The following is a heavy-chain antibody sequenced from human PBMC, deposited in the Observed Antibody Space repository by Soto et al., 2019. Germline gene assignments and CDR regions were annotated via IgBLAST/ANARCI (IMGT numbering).Heavy chain of an antibody. CDR3: ASVPIWCGSSSCYTEGFDS. V-gene: IGHV3-23*01. CDR2: ISADGSTT. CDR1: GFVFSDYA. D-gene: IGHD2-2*01. J-gene: IGHJ4*02. Sequence: EVQLLDSGGGWVQPGGSLRLSCVASGFVFSDYAMSWVRQAPGKGLEWVSAISADGSTTYYANSVKGRFTVSRVSSKNTLYLEMNTLRAEDTAIYYCASVPIWCGSSSCYTEGFDSWGQGTRVTVSS.